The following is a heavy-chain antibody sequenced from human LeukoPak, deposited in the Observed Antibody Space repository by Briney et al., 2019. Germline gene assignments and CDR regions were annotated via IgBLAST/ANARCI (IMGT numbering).Heavy chain of an antibody. D-gene: IGHD6-19*01. Sequence: GGSLRLSCAASGFTFDDYGMSWVRQAPGKGLERVSGINWNGGTTGYADSVKGRFTISRDNAKNSLYLQMNSLRAEDTALYYCGREGIAVAGTDYWGQGTLVTVSS. J-gene: IGHJ4*02. CDR2: INWNGGTT. V-gene: IGHV3-20*04. CDR1: GFTFDDYG. CDR3: GREGIAVAGTDY.